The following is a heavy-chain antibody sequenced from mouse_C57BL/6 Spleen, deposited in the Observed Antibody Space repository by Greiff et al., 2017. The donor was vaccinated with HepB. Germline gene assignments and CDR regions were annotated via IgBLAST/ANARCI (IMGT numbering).Heavy chain of an antibody. CDR3: ARANSSGYGYFDY. CDR1: GFTFSSYA. J-gene: IGHJ2*01. Sequence: EVKLVESGGGLVKPGGSLKLSCAASGFTFSSYAMSWVRQTPEKRLEWVATISDGGSYTYYPDNVKGRFTISRDNAKNNLYLQMSHLKSEDTAMYYCARANSSGYGYFDYWGQGTTLTVSS. V-gene: IGHV5-4*03. D-gene: IGHD3-2*02. CDR2: ISDGGSYT.